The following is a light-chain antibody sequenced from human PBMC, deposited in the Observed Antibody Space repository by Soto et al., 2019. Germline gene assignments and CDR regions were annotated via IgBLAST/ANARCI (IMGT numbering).Light chain of an antibody. CDR3: QQYTNWPRT. CDR2: GAS. V-gene: IGKV3-15*01. CDR1: QSVSSY. J-gene: IGKJ1*01. Sequence: EIVLTQGPATLSVSPGERATLSXRASQSVSSYLAWYQQKPGQAPRLLIYGASTRATGIPARFSGSGSGTEFTLTISSLQSEDFAVYYCQQYTNWPRTFGQGTKVDI.